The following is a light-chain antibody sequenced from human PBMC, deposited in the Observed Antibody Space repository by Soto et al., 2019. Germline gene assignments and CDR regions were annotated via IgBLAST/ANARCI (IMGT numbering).Light chain of an antibody. J-gene: IGLJ2*01. CDR3: CSYAGGTSVI. CDR2: EDV. V-gene: IGLV2-23*01. Sequence: QSALTQPASVSGSPGQSLTISCTGTSSDVGRYSLVSWYQQHPGKAPKLIIYEDVERSSGVSYRFSGSKSGNTASLTISGLQTEDEADYYCCSYAGGTSVIFGGGTNLTVL. CDR1: SSDVGRYSL.